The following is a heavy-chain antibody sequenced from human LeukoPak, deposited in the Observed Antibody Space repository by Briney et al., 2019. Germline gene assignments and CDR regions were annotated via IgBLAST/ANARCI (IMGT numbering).Heavy chain of an antibody. V-gene: IGHV1-8*03. Sequence: GASVKVSCKASGYTFTSYDINWVRQATGQGLEWVGWMNPNSGNTGYAQKFQGRVTITRNTSISTAYMELSSLRSEDTAVYYCARGRAAAGSKGYYFDYWGQGTLVTVSS. D-gene: IGHD6-13*01. CDR1: GYTFTSYD. CDR3: ARGRAAAGSKGYYFDY. J-gene: IGHJ4*02. CDR2: MNPNSGNT.